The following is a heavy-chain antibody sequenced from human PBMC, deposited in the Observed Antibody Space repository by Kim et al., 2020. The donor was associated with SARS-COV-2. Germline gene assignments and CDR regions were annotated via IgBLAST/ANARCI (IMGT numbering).Heavy chain of an antibody. CDR1: GGTFSSYA. CDR3: ARVRGSYYPSGNWYFDL. CDR2: IIPIFGTA. Sequence: SVKVSCKASGGTFSSYAISWVRQAPGQGLEWMGGIIPIFGTANYAQKFQGRVTITADESTSTAYMELSSLRSEDTAVYYCARVRGSYYPSGNWYFDLWGRGTLVTVSS. V-gene: IGHV1-69*13. D-gene: IGHD1-26*01. J-gene: IGHJ2*01.